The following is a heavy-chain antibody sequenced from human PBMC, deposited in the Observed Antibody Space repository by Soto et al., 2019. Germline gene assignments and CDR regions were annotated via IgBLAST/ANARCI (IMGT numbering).Heavy chain of an antibody. D-gene: IGHD6-19*01. Sequence: QPGGSLRLSCAASGFTFSSYAMSWVRQAPGKGLEWVSAISGSGGSTYYADSVKGRFTISRDNSKNTLYLQMNSLRAEDTAVYYCAKDRDSSGWYAGGVDWFDPWGQGTLVTVSS. V-gene: IGHV3-23*01. CDR3: AKDRDSSGWYAGGVDWFDP. CDR1: GFTFSSYA. J-gene: IGHJ5*02. CDR2: ISGSGGST.